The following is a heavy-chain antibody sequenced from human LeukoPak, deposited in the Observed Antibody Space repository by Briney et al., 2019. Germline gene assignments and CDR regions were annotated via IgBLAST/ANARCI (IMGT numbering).Heavy chain of an antibody. J-gene: IGHJ4*02. CDR1: GFTVSSNY. V-gene: IGHV3-23*01. D-gene: IGHD6-19*01. CDR3: AKDPYSTGLYQGYYFDY. Sequence: GGSLRLSCAASGFTVSSNYMSWVRQAPGKGLEWVSGISGSGDRIYYADSVKGRFSISRDNSKNTLYLQMNSLRDGDTAVYYCAKDPYSTGLYQGYYFDYWGQGTLVTVSS. CDR2: ISGSGDRI.